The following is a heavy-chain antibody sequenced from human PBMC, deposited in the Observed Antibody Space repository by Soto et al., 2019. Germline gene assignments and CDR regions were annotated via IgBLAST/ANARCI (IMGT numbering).Heavy chain of an antibody. CDR2: IRVKNGNT. J-gene: IGHJ3*02. CDR1: GYTFNSYG. Sequence: QVQLVQSGGEVKKPGASVKVSCKASGYTFNSYGISWVRQAPGQGLEWMGWIRVKNGNTNYAQNFQGRFTMTTDTSTSTAYMEMRSLRSDDTVVYYCARGPTVGDIWGQGTMVTVSS. CDR3: ARGPTVGDI. D-gene: IGHD2-21*02. V-gene: IGHV1-18*01.